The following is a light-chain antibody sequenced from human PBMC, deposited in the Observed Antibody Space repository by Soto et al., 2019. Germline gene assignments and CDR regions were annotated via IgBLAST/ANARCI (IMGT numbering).Light chain of an antibody. V-gene: IGKV3-20*01. J-gene: IGKJ1*01. CDR1: QSVSSNF. CDR3: QQYGTSPPT. Sequence: EIVMTQSPATLSLSPGERATLSCKASQSVSSNFLAWYQRKPGQAPRLLIYGASCRATDIPYRFSGSGSGTDFTLTITRLEPEDFAVYYCQQYGTSPPTFGQGTKVEI. CDR2: GAS.